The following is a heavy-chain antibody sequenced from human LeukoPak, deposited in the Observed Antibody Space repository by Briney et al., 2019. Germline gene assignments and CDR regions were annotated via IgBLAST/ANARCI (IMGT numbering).Heavy chain of an antibody. CDR1: GFTFSSYG. Sequence: GGSLRLSCAASGFTFSSYGMHWVRQAPGKGLEWVAFTQYYGSYRHYADSVKGRFTVSRDNSKNTLYLQMNSLRAEDTAVYYCAKYRSYYGSGIDYWGQGTLVTVSS. D-gene: IGHD3-10*01. J-gene: IGHJ4*02. V-gene: IGHV3-30*02. CDR3: AKYRSYYGSGIDY. CDR2: TQYYGSYR.